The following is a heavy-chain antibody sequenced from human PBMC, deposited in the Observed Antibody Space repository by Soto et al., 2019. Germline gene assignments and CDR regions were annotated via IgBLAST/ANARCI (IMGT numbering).Heavy chain of an antibody. CDR2: IYYTGSS. J-gene: IGHJ4*02. CDR1: GGSVSSGNYY. D-gene: IGHD6-19*01. V-gene: IGHV4-61*01. Sequence: PSETLSLTCTVSGGSVSSGNYYWSWIRQPPGKGLEWIGFIYYTGSSSYNPSLKSRVTMSLDTSKNQFSLKLSSVTAADTAVYYCATAGGLGAVAADYWGQGTLVTVSS. CDR3: ATAGGLGAVAADY.